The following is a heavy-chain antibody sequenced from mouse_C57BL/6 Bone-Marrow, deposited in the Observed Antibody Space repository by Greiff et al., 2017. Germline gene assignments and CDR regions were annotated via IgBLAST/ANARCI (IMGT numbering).Heavy chain of an antibody. J-gene: IGHJ1*03. V-gene: IGHV5-2*03. CDR3: ARIGANWDWYFDV. Sequence: EVMLVESGGGLVQPGESLKLSCESNEYEFPSHDMSWVRKTPEKRLELVAAINSDGGSTYYPDTMERRFIISRDNTKKTLYLQMSSLRSEDTALYDCARIGANWDWYFDVWGTGTTVTVSS. CDR2: INSDGGST. CDR1: EYEFPSHD. D-gene: IGHD4-1*01.